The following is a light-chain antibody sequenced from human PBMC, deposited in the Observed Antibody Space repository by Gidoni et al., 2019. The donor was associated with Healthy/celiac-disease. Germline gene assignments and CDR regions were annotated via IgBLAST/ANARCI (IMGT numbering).Light chain of an antibody. CDR3: QQYYSTPPYT. V-gene: IGKV4-1*01. CDR2: WAS. J-gene: IGKJ2*01. CDR1: QSVLYSSNNKTY. Sequence: DIAMTQSPDSLAVSLGERATINCKSSQSVLYSSNNKTYLAWYQQKPGQPPKLLIYWASTRESGVPDRFSGSGSGTDFTLTISSLQAEDVAVYYCQQYYSTPPYTFXXXTKLEIK.